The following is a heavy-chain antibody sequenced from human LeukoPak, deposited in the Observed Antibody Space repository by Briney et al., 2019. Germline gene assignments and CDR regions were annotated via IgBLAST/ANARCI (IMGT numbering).Heavy chain of an antibody. CDR3: ARESSDSYYDYVWGSYRYKFGDY. D-gene: IGHD3-16*02. Sequence: GGSLRLSCAASGFTFSSYTMNWVRQPPGKGLEWVSNIGTSSTTIYYADSVKGRFTISRDNSKNTLYLQMNSLRAEDTAVYYCARESSDSYYDYVWGSYRYKFGDYWGQGTLVTVSS. CDR1: GFTFSSYT. CDR2: IGTSSTTI. J-gene: IGHJ4*02. V-gene: IGHV3-48*01.